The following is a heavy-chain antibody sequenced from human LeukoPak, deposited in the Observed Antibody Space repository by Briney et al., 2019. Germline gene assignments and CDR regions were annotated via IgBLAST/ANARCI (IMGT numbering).Heavy chain of an antibody. Sequence: GGSLRLSCAASGFMFNNYGMHWVRQAPGKGLEWVAFIRYDESNKYYANSVKGRFTISRDNSKNTLSLLMHSLRAEDTSVYYCAKDNGGNSGYFDSWGQGTLVTVSS. CDR3: AKDNGGNSGYFDS. CDR1: GFMFNNYG. J-gene: IGHJ4*02. V-gene: IGHV3-30*02. CDR2: IRYDESNK. D-gene: IGHD4-23*01.